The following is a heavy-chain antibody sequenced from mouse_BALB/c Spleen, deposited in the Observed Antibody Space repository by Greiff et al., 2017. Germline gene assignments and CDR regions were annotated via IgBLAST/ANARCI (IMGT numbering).Heavy chain of an antibody. CDR1: GFTFSSFG. Sequence: EVHLVESGGGLVQPGGSRKLSCAASGFTFSSFGMHWVRQAPEKGLEWVAYISSGSSTIYYADTVKGRFTISRDNPKNTLFLQMTSLRSEDTAMYYCARNWDLYFDVWGAGTTVTVSS. CDR2: ISSGSSTI. CDR3: ARNWDLYFDV. V-gene: IGHV5-17*02. D-gene: IGHD4-1*01. J-gene: IGHJ1*01.